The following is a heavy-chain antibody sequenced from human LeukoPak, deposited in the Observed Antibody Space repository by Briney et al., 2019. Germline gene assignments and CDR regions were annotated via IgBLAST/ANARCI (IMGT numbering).Heavy chain of an antibody. CDR2: ISGPSNTI. J-gene: IGHJ3*02. Sequence: GGSLRLSCAASGFTFSSYSMNWVRQAPGKGLDWLSYISGPSNTIYYADSVKGRFTISRDNARNTLYLQMNSLRAEDTAVYYCVGVVVVTIWGQGTMVTVSS. CDR1: GFTFSSYS. CDR3: VGVVVVTI. V-gene: IGHV3-48*04. D-gene: IGHD2-15*01.